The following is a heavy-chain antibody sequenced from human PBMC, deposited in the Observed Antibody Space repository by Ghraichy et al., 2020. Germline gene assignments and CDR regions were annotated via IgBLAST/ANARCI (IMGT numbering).Heavy chain of an antibody. V-gene: IGHV3-7*03. CDR1: GFTFSGYW. CDR3: ARDLSLYTILTGYYRGNWLGH. Sequence: GGSLRLSCAASGFTFSGYWMSWVRQAPGKGLEWVANIKQDGSEQYYVDSVKGRFTISRDNAKNSLFLQMNSLRAEDTAVYYCARDLSLYTILTGYYRGNWLGHWGQGPLVTFSS. CDR2: IKQDGSEQ. D-gene: IGHD3-9*01. J-gene: IGHJ5*02.